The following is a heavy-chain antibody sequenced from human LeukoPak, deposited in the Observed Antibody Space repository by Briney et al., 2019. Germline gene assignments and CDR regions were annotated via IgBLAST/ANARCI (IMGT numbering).Heavy chain of an antibody. Sequence: GASVKVSCKASGYTFTSYGISWVRQAPGQGLEWMGWISAYNGNTNYAQKLQGRVTMTTDTSTSTAYMELRSLRSDDTAVYYCAKAGSDCSGGSCYADYWGQGTLVTVSS. V-gene: IGHV1-18*01. J-gene: IGHJ4*02. D-gene: IGHD2-15*01. CDR2: ISAYNGNT. CDR1: GYTFTSYG. CDR3: AKAGSDCSGGSCYADY.